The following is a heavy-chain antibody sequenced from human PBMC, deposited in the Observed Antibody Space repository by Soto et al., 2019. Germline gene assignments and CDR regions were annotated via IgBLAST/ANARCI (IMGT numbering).Heavy chain of an antibody. D-gene: IGHD2-2*01. J-gene: IGHJ6*01. V-gene: IGHV3-48*02. CDR1: VFTFSSYS. CDR3: ARDPLYCRSTSCYPSVYYGMDV. Sequence: GGSLRVSCASSVFTFSSYSMNWVRQAPGKGLDLVSYISSSSSTIYYADSVKGRFTISRDNAKNSLYLQMNSLRDEDTAVYYCARDPLYCRSTSCYPSVYYGMDVWGQGTTVTVSS. CDR2: ISSSSSTI.